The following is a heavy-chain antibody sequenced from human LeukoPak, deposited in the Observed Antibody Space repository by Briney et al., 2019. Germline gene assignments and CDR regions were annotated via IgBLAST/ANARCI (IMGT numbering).Heavy chain of an antibody. D-gene: IGHD2-8*01. CDR3: ASRASGCTNGVCYTDKDNWFDP. Sequence: SQTLSLTCAVSGGSISSGGYSWSWIRQPPGKGLEWIGYIYHSGSTYYNPSLKSRVTISVDRSKNQFSLKLSSVTAADTAVYYCASRASGCTNGVCYTDKDNWFDPWGQGTLVTVSS. V-gene: IGHV4-30-2*01. CDR2: IYHSGST. J-gene: IGHJ5*02. CDR1: GGSISSGGYS.